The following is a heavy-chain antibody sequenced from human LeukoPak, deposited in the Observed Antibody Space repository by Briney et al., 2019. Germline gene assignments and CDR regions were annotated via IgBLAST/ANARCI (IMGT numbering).Heavy chain of an antibody. V-gene: IGHV4-34*01. J-gene: IGHJ4*02. CDR3: ARQIARCFDY. Sequence: SETLSLTCAVYGGSFSGYYWSWIRQPPGKGLEWIGEINHSGSTNYNPSLKSRATISVDTSKNQFSLKLSSVTAADTAVYYCARQIARCFDYWGQGTLVTVSS. D-gene: IGHD2-21*01. CDR2: INHSGST. CDR1: GGSFSGYY.